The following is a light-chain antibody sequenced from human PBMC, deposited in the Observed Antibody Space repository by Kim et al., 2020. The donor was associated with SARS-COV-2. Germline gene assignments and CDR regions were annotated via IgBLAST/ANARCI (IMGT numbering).Light chain of an antibody. CDR2: GAF. J-gene: IGKJ1*01. Sequence: SPGERATRSCRASQSIYRTYLAWYQQTPGQPPRLLIYGAFSRATGIPDRFSGSGSGTDFTLTISRLEPEDFAVYFCQQYDSSPPTFGQGTKVDIK. CDR3: QQYDSSPPT. CDR1: QSIYRTY. V-gene: IGKV3-20*01.